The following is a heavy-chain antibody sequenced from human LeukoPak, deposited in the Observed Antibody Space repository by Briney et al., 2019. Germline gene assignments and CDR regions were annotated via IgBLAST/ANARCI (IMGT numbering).Heavy chain of an antibody. CDR3: ARQTHCGGDCYSHWFDP. CDR1: GGTFSSYA. D-gene: IGHD2-21*01. CDR2: IIPIFGTA. J-gene: IGHJ5*02. Sequence: SVKVSCKASGGTFSSYAISWVRQAPGQGLEWMGGIIPIFGTANYAQKFQGRVTITADESTSTACMELSSLGSEDTAVYYCARQTHCGGDCYSHWFDPWGQGTLVTVSS. V-gene: IGHV1-69*13.